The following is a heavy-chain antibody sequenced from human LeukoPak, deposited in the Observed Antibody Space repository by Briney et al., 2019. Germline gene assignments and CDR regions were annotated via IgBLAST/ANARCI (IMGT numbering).Heavy chain of an antibody. CDR1: GFTFSTYA. CDR2: ISYDGSNK. Sequence: GGSLRLPCAASGFTFSTYAMHWVRQAPGKGLEWVAAISYDGSNKYYADSVKGRFTISRDNSKIMLYLQMNSLRAEDTAVYYCARDRLLYYYDSGPTGHFQHWGQGTLVTV. J-gene: IGHJ1*01. CDR3: ARDRLLYYYDSGPTGHFQH. V-gene: IGHV3-30-3*01. D-gene: IGHD3-22*01.